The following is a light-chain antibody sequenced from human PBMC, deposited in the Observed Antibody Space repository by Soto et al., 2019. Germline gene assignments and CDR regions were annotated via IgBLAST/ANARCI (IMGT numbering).Light chain of an antibody. V-gene: IGLV2-14*03. CDR3: SSYTSTGPQVL. J-gene: IGLJ2*01. CDR2: NVN. Sequence: QSALTQPASVSGSPGQSITISCTGTSSDIGGYNYVSWYQRHPGRAPKLIIYNVNDRPPWISDRVSGSKSDNAASLTISGLQTEDEADYLCSSYTSTGPQVLFGGGTKLTVL. CDR1: SSDIGGYNY.